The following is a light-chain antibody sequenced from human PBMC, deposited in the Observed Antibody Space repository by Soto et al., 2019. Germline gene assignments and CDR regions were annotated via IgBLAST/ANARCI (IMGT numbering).Light chain of an antibody. Sequence: QSVLTHPPSVSGSPFQRFTISCTWGSANIGTGYDVHWYQQVPGTAPKLLIYGNNNRPSGIPDRFSGSKSDTSASLAIAGIQAEDEADYYCQSYDSGMSNYVLGNGTXVT. V-gene: IGLV1-40*01. CDR1: SANIGTGYD. CDR2: GNN. CDR3: QSYDSGMSNYV. J-gene: IGLJ1*01.